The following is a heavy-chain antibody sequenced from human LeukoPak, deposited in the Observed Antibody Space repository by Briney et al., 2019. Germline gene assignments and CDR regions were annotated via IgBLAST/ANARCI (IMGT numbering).Heavy chain of an antibody. Sequence: GGSLRLSCAASGFTFSSYWMSWVRQAPGKGLEWVANIKQDGSEKYCVDSVKGRFTISRDNAKNSLYLQMNSLRAEDTAVYYCARDRAWFGELFCYFDYWGQGTLVTVSS. CDR3: ARDRAWFGELFCYFDY. CDR2: IKQDGSEK. CDR1: GFTFSSYW. V-gene: IGHV3-7*01. J-gene: IGHJ4*02. D-gene: IGHD3-10*01.